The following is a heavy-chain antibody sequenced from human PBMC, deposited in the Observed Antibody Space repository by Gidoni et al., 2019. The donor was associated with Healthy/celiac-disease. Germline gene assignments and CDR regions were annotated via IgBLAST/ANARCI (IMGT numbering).Heavy chain of an antibody. CDR2: MSSNGGST. D-gene: IGHD5-18*01. Sequence: EVQLVESGGVLVQPGGSLRLSCSASGFTFSTYAMHWVRQAPGKGLEYVSAMSSNGGSTYYADSVKGRFTISRDNSKNTLYLQMSSLRAEDTAVYYCVKEDTANSYYYYGMDVWGQGTTVTVSS. CDR3: VKEDTANSYYYYGMDV. CDR1: GFTFSTYA. J-gene: IGHJ6*02. V-gene: IGHV3-64D*08.